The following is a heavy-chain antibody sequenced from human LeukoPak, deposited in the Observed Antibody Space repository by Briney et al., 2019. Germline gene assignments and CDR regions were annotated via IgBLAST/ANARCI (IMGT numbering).Heavy chain of an antibody. Sequence: GESLKISCKGSGYSFTNYGIAGVRQMPGKGLEWMGIIYPGDSDTRYSPSFQGQVTISADKSISTAYLQWSSLKASDTAMYYCARQGSITMVRGVINPFDPWGQGTLVTVSS. D-gene: IGHD3-10*01. CDR1: GYSFTNYG. V-gene: IGHV5-51*01. J-gene: IGHJ5*02. CDR3: ARQGSITMVRGVINPFDP. CDR2: IYPGDSDT.